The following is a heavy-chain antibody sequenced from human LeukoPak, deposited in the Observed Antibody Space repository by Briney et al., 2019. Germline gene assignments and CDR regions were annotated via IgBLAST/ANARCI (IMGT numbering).Heavy chain of an antibody. CDR2: VKSKASGETT. Sequence: GGALRLSCAASGFSISNDWMSWVRQAPGKGLEWIGRVKSKASGETTDYAAPVKGRFTISRDDAKNTLYLQMNSLKTEDTAVYYCTLIKGWGSGSYYLDYWGQGTLVTVSS. V-gene: IGHV3-15*01. CDR3: TLIKGWGSGSYYLDY. CDR1: GFSISNDW. J-gene: IGHJ4*02. D-gene: IGHD3-10*01.